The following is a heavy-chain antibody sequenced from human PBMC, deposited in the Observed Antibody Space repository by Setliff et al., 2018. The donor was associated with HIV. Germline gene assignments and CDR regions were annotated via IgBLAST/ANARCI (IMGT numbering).Heavy chain of an antibody. CDR2: ISPDGSST. D-gene: IGHD6-13*01. CDR3: ASPWLPIAAAGTGLSFDY. Sequence: GGSLRLSCAGSGFSFSSNWIHWVRQTAGKGLLWVSRISPDGSSTMYADSVKSRFTISRDNAKNTVYLQMNSLRAEDTAVYYCASPWLPIAAAGTGLSFDYWGQGTLVTVSS. CDR1: GFSFSSNW. V-gene: IGHV3-74*03. J-gene: IGHJ4*02.